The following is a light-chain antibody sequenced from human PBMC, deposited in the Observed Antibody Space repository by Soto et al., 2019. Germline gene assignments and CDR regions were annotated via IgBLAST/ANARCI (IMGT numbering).Light chain of an antibody. V-gene: IGKV1-9*01. CDR2: AAS. CDR3: QQLNTYPVT. CDR1: QGVSRY. J-gene: IGKJ4*01. Sequence: IQLTQSPSSLSASVGDSVTITCRASQGVSRYLSWYQQKPGRAPILLISAASTLQSGVPARFSGGGSGTDFTLSITSRQPADFATYYCQQLNTYPVTFGGGTKLEIK.